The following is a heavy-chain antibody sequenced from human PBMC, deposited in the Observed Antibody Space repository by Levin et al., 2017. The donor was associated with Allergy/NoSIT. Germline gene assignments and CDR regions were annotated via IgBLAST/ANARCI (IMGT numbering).Heavy chain of an antibody. CDR1: EFTFSNYG. V-gene: IGHV3-21*01. J-gene: IGHJ6*02. CDR2: ISSSRNYI. Sequence: GGSLRLSCAASEFTFSNYGMNWVRQAPGKGLEWVASISSSRNYIYYSDSVKGRFTISRDNAKNSLYLQMNNLRDEDTAVYYCAREVWAVYGLDVLGQGTTVIVSS. D-gene: IGHD7-27*01. CDR3: AREVWAVYGLDV.